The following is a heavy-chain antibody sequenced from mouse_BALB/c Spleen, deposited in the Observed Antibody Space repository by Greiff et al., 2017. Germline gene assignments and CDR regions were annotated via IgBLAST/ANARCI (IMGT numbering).Heavy chain of an antibody. J-gene: IGHJ1*01. D-gene: IGHD2-1*01. V-gene: IGHV10-1*02. CDR2: IRSKSNNYAT. CDR3: VRSAYGNYGRWYFDV. CDR1: GFTFNTYA. Sequence: EVKVVESGGGLVQPKGSLKLSCAASGFTFNTYAMNWVRQAPGKGLEWVARIRSKSNNYATYYADSVKDRFTISRDDSQSMLYLQMNNLKTEDTAMYYCVRSAYGNYGRWYFDVWGAGTTVTVSS.